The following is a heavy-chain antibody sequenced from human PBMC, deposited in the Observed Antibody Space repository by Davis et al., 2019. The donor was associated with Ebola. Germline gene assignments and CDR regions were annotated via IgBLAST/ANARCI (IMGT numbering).Heavy chain of an antibody. CDR3: ARGRRLDV. J-gene: IGHJ6*02. V-gene: IGHV3-7*03. CDR2: IKPDGSEK. Sequence: GESLKISCAASGFTFSIYWMTWVRQAPGKGLEWVANIKPDGSEKYYVDSVKGRFTISRDNAKNSLYLQMNSLRAEDTAIYYCARGRRLDVWGQGTTVTVSS. CDR1: GFTFSIYW.